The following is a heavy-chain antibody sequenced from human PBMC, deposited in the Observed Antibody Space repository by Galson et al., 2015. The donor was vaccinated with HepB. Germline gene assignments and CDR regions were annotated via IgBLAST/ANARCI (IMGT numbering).Heavy chain of an antibody. D-gene: IGHD2-21*02. J-gene: IGHJ4*02. CDR1: GGSLSSYY. V-gene: IGHV4-59*08. CDR2: IFYSGST. CDR3: ARHGCGSDCFTFDY. Sequence: SETLSLTCTVSGGSLSSYYWTWIRQSPGKGLEWIGSIFYSGSTNCNPSLGSRVHILRDTPENQLSLILTSVTAADTAVYYCARHGCGSDCFTFDYWGRGALVTVSS.